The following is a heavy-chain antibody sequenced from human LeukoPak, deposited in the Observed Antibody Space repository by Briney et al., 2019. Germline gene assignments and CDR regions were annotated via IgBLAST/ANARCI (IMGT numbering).Heavy chain of an antibody. Sequence: SETLSLTCTVSGDSIISYYWNWIRQPAGKGLEWIGRIYSSGSTHFIPSLKSRVTMSVDTSKNQFSLKLSSVTAADTAVYYCAGGYKYAYYNYYYMDVWGKGTTVTVSS. CDR2: IYSSGST. CDR1: GDSIISYY. D-gene: IGHD5-24*01. V-gene: IGHV4-4*07. CDR3: AGGYKYAYYNYYYMDV. J-gene: IGHJ6*03.